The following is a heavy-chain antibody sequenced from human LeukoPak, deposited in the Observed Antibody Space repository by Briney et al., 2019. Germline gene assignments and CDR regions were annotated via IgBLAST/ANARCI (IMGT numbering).Heavy chain of an antibody. CDR3: GEEYDWSMACLLIDAIVV. D-gene: IGHD1-1*01. Sequence: GGSLRLPCAASGFSFGDFAMSWVRQVPGGGLQWVSTITRSGQNTNYADSVKGGFTVSRDDSKSMSYLQLNNLRAEDTVMNYWGEEYDWSMACLLIDAIVVWGQGTVATASA. J-gene: IGHJ3*01. CDR2: ITRSGQNT. V-gene: IGHV3-23*01. CDR1: GFSFGDFA.